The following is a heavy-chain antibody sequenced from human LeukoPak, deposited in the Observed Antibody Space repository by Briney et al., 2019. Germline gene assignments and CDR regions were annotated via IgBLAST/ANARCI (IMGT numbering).Heavy chain of an antibody. D-gene: IGHD3-22*01. V-gene: IGHV4-59*01. CDR2: IYYSGST. CDR1: GGSISSYY. Sequence: PSETLSLTCTVSGGSISSYYWSWIRQPPGKGLEWIGYIYYSGSTNYNPSLKSRVTISVDTSKNQFSLKLSSVTAADTAVYYCARHPDLIPDYYDSSGYYYFDYWGQGTLVTVSS. J-gene: IGHJ4*02. CDR3: ARHPDLIPDYYDSSGYYYFDY.